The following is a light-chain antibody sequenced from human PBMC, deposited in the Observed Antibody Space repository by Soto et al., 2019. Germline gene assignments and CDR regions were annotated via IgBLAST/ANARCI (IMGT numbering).Light chain of an antibody. CDR1: QNVGSRY. V-gene: IGKV3-20*01. CDR2: GTS. J-gene: IGKJ1*01. CDR3: QQYGSSPRT. Sequence: IVLTQSPGTLSLSPGERATLSCRASQNVGSRYLAWYQQKPGQAPRVPIYGTSNRATGIPDRFSGSGSGTDFSLTISSLEPGDLAVYYCQQYGSSPRTFGQGTKVEIK.